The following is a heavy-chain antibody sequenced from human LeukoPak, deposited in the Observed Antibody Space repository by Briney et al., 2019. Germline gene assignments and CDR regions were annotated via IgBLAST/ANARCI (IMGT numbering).Heavy chain of an antibody. CDR3: ARDSWGGQLAFDY. Sequence: SETLSPTCTVSGGSVSGYYWSWIRQTPGKGLEWIGHVHYSGSTNYNPSLRSRVTMSVDTSKNQFSLKLSSVTAADTAVYYCARDSWGGQLAFDYWGQGTLVTVSS. V-gene: IGHV4-59*02. D-gene: IGHD6-13*01. CDR2: VHYSGST. CDR1: GGSVSGYY. J-gene: IGHJ4*02.